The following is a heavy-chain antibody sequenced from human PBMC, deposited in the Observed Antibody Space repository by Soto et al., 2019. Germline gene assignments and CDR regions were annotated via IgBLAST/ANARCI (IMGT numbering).Heavy chain of an antibody. CDR2: TYYRSKWYN. J-gene: IGHJ6*02. CDR1: GDSVSSNSAA. CDR3: ARDLRPEGCNRYYYYYGMDV. D-gene: IGHD2-15*01. Sequence: SQTLSLTCAISGDSVSSNSAAWNWIRQSPSRGLEWLGRTYYRSKWYNDYAVSVKSRITINPDTSKNQFSLQLNSVTPEDTAVYYCARDLRPEGCNRYYYYYGMDVWGQGTTVTVSS. V-gene: IGHV6-1*01.